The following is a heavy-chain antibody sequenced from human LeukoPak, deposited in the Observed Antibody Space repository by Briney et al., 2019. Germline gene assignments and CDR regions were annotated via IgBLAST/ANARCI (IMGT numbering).Heavy chain of an antibody. CDR3: ARGCYGINPYYYYYYYMDV. CDR2: INHSGST. V-gene: IGHV4-34*01. CDR1: GGSFSGYY. J-gene: IGHJ6*03. Sequence: SETLSLTCAVYGGSFSGYYWSWIRQPPGKGLEWIGEINHSGSTNYNPSLKSRVTISVDTSKNQFSLKLSSVTAADTAVYYCARGCYGINPYYYYYYYMDVWSKGTTVTVSS. D-gene: IGHD2-15*01.